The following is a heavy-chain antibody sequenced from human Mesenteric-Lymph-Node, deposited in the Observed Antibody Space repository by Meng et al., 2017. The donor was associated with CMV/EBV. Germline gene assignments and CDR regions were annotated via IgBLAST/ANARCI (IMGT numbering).Heavy chain of an antibody. CDR3: GRGGLQYLDGMDV. D-gene: IGHD4-11*01. J-gene: IGHJ6*02. V-gene: IGHV1-18*01. CDR1: GYTFTTYG. Sequence: KASGYTFTTYGIRWVRQAPGEGLEWMGWISPYDGDTSYAQKLQGRVTMTTDTSTSTAYMELRSLRSDDTAVYHCGRGGLQYLDGMDVWGQGTTVTVSS. CDR2: ISPYDGDT.